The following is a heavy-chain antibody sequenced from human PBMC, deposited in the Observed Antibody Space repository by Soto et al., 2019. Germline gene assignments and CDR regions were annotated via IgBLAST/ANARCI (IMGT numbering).Heavy chain of an antibody. D-gene: IGHD6-13*01. Sequence: EVQRLESGGGLVQPGGSLRLSCAASGFTFGSYAMNWVRQAPGKGLEWVSVISGSGGSTYYADSVKGRFTISRVNSKNTLYLQMNSLRAEDTAVYYCARRSSSWYFDSWGQGTLVTVSS. CDR1: GFTFGSYA. CDR3: ARRSSSWYFDS. J-gene: IGHJ4*02. CDR2: ISGSGGST. V-gene: IGHV3-23*01.